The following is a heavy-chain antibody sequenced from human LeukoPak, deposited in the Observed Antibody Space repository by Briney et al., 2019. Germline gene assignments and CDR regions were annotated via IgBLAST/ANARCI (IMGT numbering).Heavy chain of an antibody. CDR2: ITWNSGYV. Sequence: GGSLRLSCSVSGFIFEDYAMHWVRQVPGKGLEWVSSITWNSGYVAYADSVKGRFTTSRDNAKNSLYLQMNSLRAEDTAVYYCARTYDSSGYYSEDGFDYWGQGTLVTVSS. CDR3: ARTYDSSGYYSEDGFDY. J-gene: IGHJ4*02. V-gene: IGHV3-9*01. CDR1: GFIFEDYA. D-gene: IGHD3-22*01.